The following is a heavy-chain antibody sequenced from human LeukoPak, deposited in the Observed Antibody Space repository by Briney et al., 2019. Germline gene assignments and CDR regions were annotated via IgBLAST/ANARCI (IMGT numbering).Heavy chain of an antibody. V-gene: IGHV3-23*01. CDR2: ISGSGGST. J-gene: IGHJ4*02. Sequence: GGSLRLSCAASGFTFSSYAMNWVRQAPGKRLEWVSTISGSGGSTYYADSVKGRFTISRDNSKNTLFLQMNSLRAEDTAVYYCASDPKFATVTTGVDNFDYWGQGALVTVSS. CDR3: ASDPKFATVTTGVDNFDY. D-gene: IGHD4-17*01. CDR1: GFTFSSYA.